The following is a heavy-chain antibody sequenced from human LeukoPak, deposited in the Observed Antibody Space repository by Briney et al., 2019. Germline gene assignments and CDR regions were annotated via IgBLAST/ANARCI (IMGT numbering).Heavy chain of an antibody. V-gene: IGHV1-2*04. CDR1: GYTFTYYY. Sequence: ASVKVSCKASGYTFTYYYVYWVRQAPGQGLEWMGWINPKNGGTRYAQKFQGWVTVSRDTSISTAYMELSTLKSDDTAVYYCARGRGVTTAGTSWFDHWGQGTLVIVSS. D-gene: IGHD6-13*01. J-gene: IGHJ5*02. CDR2: INPKNGGT. CDR3: ARGRGVTTAGTSWFDH.